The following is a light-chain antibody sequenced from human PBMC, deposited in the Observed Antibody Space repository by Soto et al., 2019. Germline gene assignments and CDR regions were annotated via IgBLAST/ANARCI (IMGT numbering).Light chain of an antibody. CDR2: DVS. V-gene: IGLV2-14*01. Sequence: QSALTQPASVSGSLGQAITISCTGTSSDVGGYNYVSWYQQHPGKAPKLMIYDVSNRPSGVSNRFSGSKSGNTASLTNSGLQAEDEADYYCSSYTSSSTLVVFGGGTKLTVL. CDR3: SSYTSSSTLVV. J-gene: IGLJ2*01. CDR1: SSDVGGYNY.